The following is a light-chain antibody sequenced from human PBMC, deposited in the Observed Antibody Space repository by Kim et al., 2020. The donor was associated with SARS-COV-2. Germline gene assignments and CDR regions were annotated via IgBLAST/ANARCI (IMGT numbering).Light chain of an antibody. J-gene: IGLJ2*01. CDR2: QDS. V-gene: IGLV3-1*01. Sequence: ASAGQTASIACSGDKLGDKYACWYQQKPGQSPVLVIYQDSKRPSGIPERFSGSNSGNTATLTISGTQAMDEADYYCQAWDSSTAVFGGGTQLTVL. CDR1: KLGDKY. CDR3: QAWDSSTAV.